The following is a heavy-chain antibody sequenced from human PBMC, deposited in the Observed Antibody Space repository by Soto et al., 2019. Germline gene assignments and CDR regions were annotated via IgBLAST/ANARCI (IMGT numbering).Heavy chain of an antibody. CDR1: GGSFSSYA. CDR2: IIPIFGTA. J-gene: IGHJ3*02. V-gene: IGHV1-69*06. Sequence: QVQLVQSGAEVEKPGSSVKVSCKASGGSFSSYAISWVRQAPVQGLEWMGGIIPIFGTATYAQQFEGRVTIIADKSTSTTYMELSSLRSEDTAVYYCARAVPVAGNHAFDIWGQGTLVTVAS. CDR3: ARAVPVAGNHAFDI. D-gene: IGHD6-19*01.